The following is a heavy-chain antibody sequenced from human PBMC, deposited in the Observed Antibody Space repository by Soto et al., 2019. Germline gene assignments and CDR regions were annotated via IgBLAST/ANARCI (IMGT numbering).Heavy chain of an antibody. J-gene: IGHJ3*02. CDR2: IYPGDSDT. Sequence: PGESLKISCKGSGYSFTSYWIGWVRQMPGKGLEWMGIIYPGDSDTRYSPSFQGQVTISADKSISTTYLQWSSLRASDTAMYYCARQEATTEIHAFDIWGQGTMVTVSS. D-gene: IGHD5-12*01. CDR1: GYSFTSYW. V-gene: IGHV5-51*01. CDR3: ARQEATTEIHAFDI.